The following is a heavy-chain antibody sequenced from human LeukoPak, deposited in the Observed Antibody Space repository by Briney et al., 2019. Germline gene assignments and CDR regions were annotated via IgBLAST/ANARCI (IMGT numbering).Heavy chain of an antibody. J-gene: IGHJ3*02. V-gene: IGHV1-2*02. D-gene: IGHD3-22*01. CDR2: INPNSGGT. Sequence: GASVKVSCKASGYTFTGYYMHWVRQAPGQGLEWMGWINPNSGGTNYAQKFQGRVTMTRDTSISTAYMELSRLRSDDTAVYYCARPQVVVITTGAFDIWGQGTMVTVSS. CDR3: ARPQVVVITTGAFDI. CDR1: GYTFTGYY.